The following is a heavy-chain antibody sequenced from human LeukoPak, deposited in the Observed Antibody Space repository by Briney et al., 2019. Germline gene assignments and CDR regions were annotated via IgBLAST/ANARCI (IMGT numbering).Heavy chain of an antibody. D-gene: IGHD5-18*01. CDR2: IYTSGNN. V-gene: IGHV4-61*02. CDR3: ARAGGRDNSYGSQVY. CDR1: GGSLSSGAYC. Sequence: SQTLSLTCAVSGGSLSSGAYCWSSIRHPGGEGLEWIGRIYTSGNNNYNPPLKRRVTISLDTSKNHFSLRLSSVTAADTAVYYCARAGGRDNSYGSQVYWGRGTLVTVSS. J-gene: IGHJ4*02.